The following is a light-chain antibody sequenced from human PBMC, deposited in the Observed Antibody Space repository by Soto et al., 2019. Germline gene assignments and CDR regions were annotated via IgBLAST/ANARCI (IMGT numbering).Light chain of an antibody. V-gene: IGKV3-20*01. J-gene: IGKJ1*01. CDR2: GAS. CDR1: PSVSSSY. Sequence: EIVLTQSPGTLSFSPGERATLSCRASPSVSSSYLAWYQQKPGQAPRLLIYGASSRATGIPDRFSGSGSGTDFPLTISRLEPEDFAVYYCQQYDSSTGWTLGQGTKVDIK. CDR3: QQYDSSTGWT.